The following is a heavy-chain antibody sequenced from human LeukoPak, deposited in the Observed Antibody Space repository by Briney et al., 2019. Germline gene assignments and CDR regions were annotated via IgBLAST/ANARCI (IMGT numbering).Heavy chain of an antibody. Sequence: SETLSLTCTVSGGSVSSGSYYWSWIRQPPGKGLEYIGYIYSSGSTNYNPSLKSRVTISIDTSKNHFSLKLISVTAADTAVYYCTRGAPIVVVPAALTYFDYWGQGALVTVSS. CDR1: GGSVSSGSYY. CDR2: IYSSGST. D-gene: IGHD2-2*01. CDR3: TRGAPIVVVPAALTYFDY. J-gene: IGHJ4*02. V-gene: IGHV4-61*01.